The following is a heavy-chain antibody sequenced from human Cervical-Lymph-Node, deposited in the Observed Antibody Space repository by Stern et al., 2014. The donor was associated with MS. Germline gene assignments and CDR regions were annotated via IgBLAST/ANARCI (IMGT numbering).Heavy chain of an antibody. CDR1: GYIFTGYY. V-gene: IGHV1-2*06. CDR2: IMPNRGAT. J-gene: IGHJ5*02. Sequence: VQLVESGAEVKQPGASVKVSCKASGYIFTGYYIHWVRQAPGQGLEWMGRIMPNRGATNYAQKFQGRVTLTRDTSITTAYMDLSSLRPDDTAVYYCARDRADWPSVMWFDPWGQGTLVTVSS. D-gene: IGHD3-9*01. CDR3: ARDRADWPSVMWFDP.